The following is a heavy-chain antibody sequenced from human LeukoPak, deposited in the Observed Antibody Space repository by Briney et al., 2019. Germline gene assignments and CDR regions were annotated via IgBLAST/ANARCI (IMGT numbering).Heavy chain of an antibody. CDR3: ARDRRPYYDFWSGLDY. J-gene: IGHJ4*02. D-gene: IGHD3-3*01. CDR2: IWYDGSNK. V-gene: IGHV3-33*01. Sequence: GGSLRLSCAASGFTLSSYGMHWVRQAPGKGLEWVAVIWYDGSNKYYADSVKGRFTISRDNSKNTLYLQMNSLRAEDTAVYYCARDRRPYYDFWSGLDYWGQGTLVTVSS. CDR1: GFTLSSYG.